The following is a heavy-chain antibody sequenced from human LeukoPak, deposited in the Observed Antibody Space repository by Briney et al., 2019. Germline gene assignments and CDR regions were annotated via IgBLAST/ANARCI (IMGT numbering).Heavy chain of an antibody. CDR1: GYTFTSYD. Sequence: ASVKVSCKASGYTFTSYDINWVRQATGQGLEWMGWMNPNSGNTGYAQKFQGRDTMTRNTSISTACMELSSLRSEDTAVYYCARFKRWLQLPSDYWGQGTLVTVSS. V-gene: IGHV1-8*01. CDR3: ARFKRWLQLPSDY. D-gene: IGHD5-24*01. J-gene: IGHJ4*02. CDR2: MNPNSGNT.